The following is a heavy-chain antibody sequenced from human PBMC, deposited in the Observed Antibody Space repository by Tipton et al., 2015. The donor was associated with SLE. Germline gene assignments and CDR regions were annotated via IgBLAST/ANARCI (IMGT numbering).Heavy chain of an antibody. CDR1: GGSISSSSYY. CDR2: IYYTGNT. J-gene: IGHJ4*02. Sequence: TLSLTCTVPGGSISSSSYYWGWIRQPPGKGLEWIGNIYYTGNTFYSPSLKSRVTISVDTSKNQFSLKLSSVTAADTAVYYCARDEYRYDGTGYHLLGHFDYWGQGTLVTVSS. V-gene: IGHV4-39*07. D-gene: IGHD3-22*01. CDR3: ARDEYRYDGTGYHLLGHFDY.